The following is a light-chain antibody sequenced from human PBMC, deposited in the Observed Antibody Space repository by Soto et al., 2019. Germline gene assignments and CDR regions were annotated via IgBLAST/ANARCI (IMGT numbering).Light chain of an antibody. J-gene: IGKJ4*01. V-gene: IGKV1-33*01. Sequence: DIQMTQSPSSLSASVGDRVTITCQASQDISTYLNCYQQRPGKAPKLLIYDASNLETGVPSRFSVRGSETDFTFTISSLQAEDIATYYCQQYDNLPLTFGGGTEVEIK. CDR3: QQYDNLPLT. CDR1: QDISTY. CDR2: DAS.